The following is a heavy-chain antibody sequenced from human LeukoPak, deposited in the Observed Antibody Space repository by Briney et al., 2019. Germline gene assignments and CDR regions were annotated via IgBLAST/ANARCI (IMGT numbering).Heavy chain of an antibody. J-gene: IGHJ4*02. Sequence: GASVKVSCKASGYTFTGYYMHWVRQAPGQGLEWMGWINPNSGGTNYAQKFQRRVTMTRDTSISTAYMELSRLRSDDTAVYYCAREGRVRAISGRFDYWGQGTLVTVSS. D-gene: IGHD3-3*01. CDR1: GYTFTGYY. V-gene: IGHV1-2*02. CDR2: INPNSGGT. CDR3: AREGRVRAISGRFDY.